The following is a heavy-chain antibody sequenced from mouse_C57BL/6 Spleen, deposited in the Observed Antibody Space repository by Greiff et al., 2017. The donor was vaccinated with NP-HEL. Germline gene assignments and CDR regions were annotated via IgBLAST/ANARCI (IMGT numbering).Heavy chain of an antibody. V-gene: IGHV1-4*01. CDR3: ARDSNYAGFAY. CDR1: GYTFTSYT. J-gene: IGHJ3*01. D-gene: IGHD2-5*01. Sequence: QVHVKQSGAELARPGASVKMSCKASGYTFTSYTMHWVKQRPGQGLEWIGYINPSSGYTKYNQKFKDKATLTADKSSSTAYMQLSSLTSEDSAVYYCARDSNYAGFAYWGQGTLVTVSA. CDR2: INPSSGYT.